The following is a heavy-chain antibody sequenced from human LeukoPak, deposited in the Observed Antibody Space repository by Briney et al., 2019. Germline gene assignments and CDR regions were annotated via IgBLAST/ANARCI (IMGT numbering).Heavy chain of an antibody. D-gene: IGHD3-10*01. CDR3: ARAKYYPYNWFDP. CDR2: IKQDGSEK. CDR1: GFTFSSYW. V-gene: IGHV3-7*01. J-gene: IGHJ5*02. Sequence: PGGSLRLSCAASGFTFSSYWMSWVRQAPGKGLEWVANIKQDGSEKYYVDSVKGRFTISRDNAKNSLYLQMNSLRAEDTAVYYCARAKYYPYNWFDPWGQGTLVTVSS.